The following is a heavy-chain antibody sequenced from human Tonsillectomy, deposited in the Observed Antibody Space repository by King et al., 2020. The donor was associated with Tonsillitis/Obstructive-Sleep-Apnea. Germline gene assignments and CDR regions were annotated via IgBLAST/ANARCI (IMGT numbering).Heavy chain of an antibody. Sequence: QLVQSGAEVKKPGASVKVSCKASGYTFISYVMHWVRQAPGQRLEWMGWINAGNGNTKYPQKFQGRVTITRDTSASTAYMELSSLRSEDTAVYYCATIAVDYWGQGTLVTVSS. D-gene: IGHD6-13*01. CDR1: GYTFISYV. V-gene: IGHV1-3*01. CDR2: INAGNGNT. CDR3: ATIAVDY. J-gene: IGHJ4*02.